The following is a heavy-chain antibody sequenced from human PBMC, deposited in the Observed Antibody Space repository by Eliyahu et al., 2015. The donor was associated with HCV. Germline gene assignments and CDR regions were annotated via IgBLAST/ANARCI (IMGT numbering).Heavy chain of an antibody. V-gene: IGHV3-7*01. Sequence: EVQLVESGGGLVQPGGSLRLSCXASGFXFSSXWMSWVRQAPGKGLEWVANIKQDGSEKYYVDSVKGRFTISRDNAKNSLYLQMNSLRAEDTAVYYCARVGDGYNLLARYYFDYWGQGTLVTVSS. CDR3: ARVGDGYNLLARYYFDY. CDR2: IKQDGSEK. CDR1: GFXFSSXW. J-gene: IGHJ4*02. D-gene: IGHD5-24*01.